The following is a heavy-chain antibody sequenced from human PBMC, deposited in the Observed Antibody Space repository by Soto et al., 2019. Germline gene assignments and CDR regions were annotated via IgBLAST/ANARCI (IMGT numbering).Heavy chain of an antibody. CDR2: IFYSGST. Sequence: QVQLQASGPGRVKPSQTLTVMCTVSGASITSTGYYWSWIRQLPGKGLEWIGSIFYSGSTYYNPSLESRVTISLDRSKNGFSLRLNSVTDADTAIYYCARPNDVRNGYGPLDYWGQGSLVTVSS. J-gene: IGHJ4*02. V-gene: IGHV4-31*03. D-gene: IGHD2-8*01. CDR3: ARPNDVRNGYGPLDY. CDR1: GASITSTGYY.